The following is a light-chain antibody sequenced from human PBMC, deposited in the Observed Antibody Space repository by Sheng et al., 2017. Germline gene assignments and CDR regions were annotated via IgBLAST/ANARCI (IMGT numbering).Light chain of an antibody. J-gene: IGKJ1*01. CDR2: SVS. CDR1: QGIRND. Sequence: AIQMTQSPSSLSASVGDRVTITCRASQGIRNDLGWYQQKPGKAPKLLISSVSTLEDGVPSRFSGSRSGRDFTLTITSLQTEDFATYFCLQDDTYPPWTFGQGT. V-gene: IGKV1-6*01. CDR3: LQDDTYPPWT.